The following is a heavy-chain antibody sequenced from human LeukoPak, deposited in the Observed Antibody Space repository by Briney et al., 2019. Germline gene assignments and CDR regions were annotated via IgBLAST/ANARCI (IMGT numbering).Heavy chain of an antibody. CDR2: ISYDGSNK. J-gene: IGHJ4*02. CDR3: AKERCGGDCYQDY. CDR1: GFTFSSYG. V-gene: IGHV3-30*18. Sequence: PGGPLRLSCAASGFTFSSYGMHWVRQAPGKGLEWVAVISYDGSNKYYADSVKGRFTISRDNSKNTLYLQMNSLRAEDTAVYYCAKERCGGDCYQDYWGQGTLVTVSS. D-gene: IGHD2-21*02.